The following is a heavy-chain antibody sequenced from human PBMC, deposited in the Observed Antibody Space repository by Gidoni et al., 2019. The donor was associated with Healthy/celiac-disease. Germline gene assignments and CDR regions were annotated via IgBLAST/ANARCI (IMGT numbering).Heavy chain of an antibody. Sequence: QVQLQESCPGLVKPSQTLSLTCTVSGGSISSGGYYWSWIRQHPGKGLEWIGYIYYSGSTYYNPSLKSRVTISVDTSKNQFSLKLSSVTAADTAVYYCAREPYYYGSGNLLIWFDPWGQGTLVTVSS. CDR3: AREPYYYGSGNLLIWFDP. D-gene: IGHD3-10*01. CDR2: IYYSGST. CDR1: GGSISSGGYY. V-gene: IGHV4-31*03. J-gene: IGHJ5*02.